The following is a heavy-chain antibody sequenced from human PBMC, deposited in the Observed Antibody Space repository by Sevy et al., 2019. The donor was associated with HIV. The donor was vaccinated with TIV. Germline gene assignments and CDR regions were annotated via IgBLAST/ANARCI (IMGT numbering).Heavy chain of an antibody. V-gene: IGHV5-51*01. Sequence: GESLKISCKGSGYSFTSYWIGWVRQMPGKGLEWMGIIYPGDSDTRYSPSFQGQVTISADKSISTAYLQWSSLKASDTAMYYWARLLSGYNRGGVAFDIWGQGTMVTVSS. D-gene: IGHD3-22*01. J-gene: IGHJ3*02. CDR2: IYPGDSDT. CDR3: ARLLSGYNRGGVAFDI. CDR1: GYSFTSYW.